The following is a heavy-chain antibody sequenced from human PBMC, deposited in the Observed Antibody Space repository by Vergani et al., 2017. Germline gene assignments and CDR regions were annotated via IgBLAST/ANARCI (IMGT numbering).Heavy chain of an antibody. D-gene: IGHD1-26*01. CDR1: GYTFASYG. Sequence: QVQLVQSGAEVQKPGASVKVSCKASGYTFASYGIIWVRQAPGQGLEWMGWISAYNGNTYYAQELQGRVTLTTDTSTTTASMELRSLRSDDTAVYYCARGQTTIGVYFDYWGQGTLVTVSS. J-gene: IGHJ4*02. V-gene: IGHV1-18*01. CDR2: ISAYNGNT. CDR3: ARGQTTIGVYFDY.